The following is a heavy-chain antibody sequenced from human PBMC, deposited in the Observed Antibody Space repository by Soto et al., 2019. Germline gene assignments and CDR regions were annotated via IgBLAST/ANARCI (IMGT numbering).Heavy chain of an antibody. CDR3: ASSNIAATGFYYYGMDV. D-gene: IGHD6-13*01. CDR2: IYYSGST. J-gene: IGHJ6*02. V-gene: IGHV4-59*01. CDR1: GGSISSYY. Sequence: SETLSLTCTVSGGSISSYYWNWIRQPPGKGLEWIGYIYYSGSTDYNPSLKSRVTISVDTSKNQFSLKLSSVTAADTAVYYCASSNIAATGFYYYGMDVWGRGTTVTVSS.